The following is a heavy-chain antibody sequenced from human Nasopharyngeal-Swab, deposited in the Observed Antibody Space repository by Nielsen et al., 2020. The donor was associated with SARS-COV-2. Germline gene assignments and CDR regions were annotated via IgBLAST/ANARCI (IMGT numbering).Heavy chain of an antibody. CDR1: GFTFSSYA. CDR2: ISYDGSNK. CDR3: AKSNSGSYYNGFDP. D-gene: IGHD1-26*01. Sequence: GRSLRLSCAASGFTFSSYAMHWVRQAPGKGLEWVAVISYDGSNKYYADSVKGRFTISRDNSKNTLYLQMNSLRAEDTAVYYCAKSNSGSYYNGFDPWGQGTLVTVSS. V-gene: IGHV3-30-3*02. J-gene: IGHJ5*02.